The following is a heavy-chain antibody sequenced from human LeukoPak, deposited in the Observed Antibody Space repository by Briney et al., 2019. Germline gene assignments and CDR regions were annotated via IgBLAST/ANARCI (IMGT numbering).Heavy chain of an antibody. CDR1: GFTFSSYG. Sequence: PGGSLRLSCAASGFTFSSYGMHWVRQAPGKGLEWVAVIWYDGSNKHYADSVKGRFTISRDNSKNTLYLQMNSLRAEDTAVYYCVSFGYYYDSSGYFDYWGQGTLVTVSS. J-gene: IGHJ4*02. D-gene: IGHD3-22*01. V-gene: IGHV3-33*01. CDR2: IWYDGSNK. CDR3: VSFGYYYDSSGYFDY.